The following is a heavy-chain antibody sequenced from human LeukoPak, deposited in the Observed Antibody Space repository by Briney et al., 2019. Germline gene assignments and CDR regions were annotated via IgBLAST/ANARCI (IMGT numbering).Heavy chain of an antibody. CDR2: IYYTGTT. J-gene: IGHJ3*02. Sequence: SETLSLTCTISGGSISSSSFYWARIRQPPGKGLECIGTIYYTGTTYYNSSLKSRVTISVDTSKNQFSLKLNSVTAADTAVYFCARSGPAAGRPGAFDIWGQGTMVTVSS. CDR1: GGSISSSSFY. D-gene: IGHD2-2*01. V-gene: IGHV4-39*07. CDR3: ARSGPAAGRPGAFDI.